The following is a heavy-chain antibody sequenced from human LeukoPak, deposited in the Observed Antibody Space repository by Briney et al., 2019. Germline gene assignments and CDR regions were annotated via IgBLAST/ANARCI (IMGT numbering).Heavy chain of an antibody. Sequence: GTSVKVSCKASGYTFTSYAMNWVRQAPGQGLEWMGWINTNTGNPTYAQGFTGRFVFSLDTSVSTTYLQISSLKAEGTAVYYCARDPHQIVGATTFFDYWGQGTLVTVSS. CDR2: INTNTGNP. CDR1: GYTFTSYA. D-gene: IGHD1-26*01. J-gene: IGHJ4*02. CDR3: ARDPHQIVGATTFFDY. V-gene: IGHV7-4-1*02.